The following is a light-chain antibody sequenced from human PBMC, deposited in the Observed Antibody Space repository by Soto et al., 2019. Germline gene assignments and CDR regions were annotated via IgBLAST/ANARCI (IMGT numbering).Light chain of an antibody. CDR3: QHYYTYPWT. V-gene: IGKV1-8*01. CDR2: AAS. CDR1: QDISDY. Sequence: AIRMTQSPSSLSASTGDRVTISCRASQDISDYLVWYQQKPGKAPKVLIHAASTLQGGVSSRFSGSRSGTAFTLTINSLQSEDCATYYCQHYYTYPWTFGQGTKVEV. J-gene: IGKJ1*01.